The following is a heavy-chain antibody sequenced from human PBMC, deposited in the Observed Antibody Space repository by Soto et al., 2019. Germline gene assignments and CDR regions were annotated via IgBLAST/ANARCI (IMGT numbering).Heavy chain of an antibody. Sequence: PSVKVSCKASGGTFSSYAISWVRQAPGQGLEWMGGSLPIFGTANYAQKFQGRVTITADKPTSTAYMELSSLRSEDTAVYYCARRDFWRGEYYHDYGMDVWGQGTTVTVSS. J-gene: IGHJ6*02. V-gene: IGHV1-69*06. D-gene: IGHD3-3*01. CDR2: SLPIFGTA. CDR3: ARRDFWRGEYYHDYGMDV. CDR1: GGTFSSYA.